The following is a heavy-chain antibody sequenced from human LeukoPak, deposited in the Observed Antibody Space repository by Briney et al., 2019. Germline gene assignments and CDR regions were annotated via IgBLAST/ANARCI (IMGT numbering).Heavy chain of an antibody. CDR3: ARVGALSSSWLLY. V-gene: IGHV3-48*03. CDR1: GFTFSSYE. J-gene: IGHJ4*02. D-gene: IGHD6-13*01. Sequence: GGSLRLSCAASGFTFSSYEMNWVRQAPGKGLEWVSSISRSATTIYYADSVKGRFTISGDNAKNSLYLQMNSLRAEDTAVYFCARVGALSSSWLLYWGQGTLVTVSS. CDR2: ISRSATTI.